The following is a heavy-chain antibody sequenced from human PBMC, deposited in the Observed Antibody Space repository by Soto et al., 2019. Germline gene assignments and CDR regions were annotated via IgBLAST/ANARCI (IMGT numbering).Heavy chain of an antibody. CDR3: ARDFKLGWLLNPYYYGMDV. D-gene: IGHD3-3*01. V-gene: IGHV1-46*01. Sequence: ASVKVSCKASGYTFTSYYMHWVRQAPGQGLEWMGIINPSGGSTSYAQKFQGRVTMTRDTSTSTVYMELSSLRSEDTAVYYCARDFKLGWLLNPYYYGMDVWGQGTTVTVSS. J-gene: IGHJ6*02. CDR2: INPSGGST. CDR1: GYTFTSYY.